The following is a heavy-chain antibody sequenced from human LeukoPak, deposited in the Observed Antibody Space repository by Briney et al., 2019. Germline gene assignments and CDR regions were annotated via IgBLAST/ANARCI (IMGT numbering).Heavy chain of an antibody. CDR3: AKSDDYYDSPGAFDI. CDR1: GFTFSSYG. Sequence: GASLRLSCAASGFTFSSYGMHWVRQAPGKGLEWVAFIRYDGSNKYYADSVKGRFTISRDNSKNTLYLQMNSLRAEDTAVYYCAKSDDYYDSPGAFDIWGQGTMVTVSS. CDR2: IRYDGSNK. J-gene: IGHJ3*02. V-gene: IGHV3-30*02. D-gene: IGHD3-22*01.